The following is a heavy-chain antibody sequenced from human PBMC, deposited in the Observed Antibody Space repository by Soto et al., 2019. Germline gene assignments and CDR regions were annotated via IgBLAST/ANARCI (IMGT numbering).Heavy chain of an antibody. Sequence: QMQLVQSGPEVKKPGTSVKVSCKSSGFTFTSSAVQWVRQARGQRLEWIGWIVVGSGNSNYAQKFQERVTITRAMRTSTAYMELSSLRSEDTAVYYCAADPPGGSGADWGQGTLLTVSS. CDR2: IVVGSGNS. CDR1: GFTFTSSA. D-gene: IGHD1-26*01. J-gene: IGHJ4*02. CDR3: AADPPGGSGAD. V-gene: IGHV1-58*01.